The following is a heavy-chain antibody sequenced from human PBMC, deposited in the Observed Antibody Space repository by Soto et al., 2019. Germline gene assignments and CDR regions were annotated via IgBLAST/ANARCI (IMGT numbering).Heavy chain of an antibody. D-gene: IGHD1-7*01. Sequence: SETLSLTCTVSGGSVSSGSYYWSWIRQPPGKGLEWIGYIYYSGSTSYNPSLKSRVTISLDKSENQFSLKVTSLTAADTAVYYCASRDPGTSVDYWGQGTLVTVSS. CDR2: IYYSGST. J-gene: IGHJ4*02. V-gene: IGHV4-61*01. CDR1: GGSVSSGSYY. CDR3: ASRDPGTSVDY.